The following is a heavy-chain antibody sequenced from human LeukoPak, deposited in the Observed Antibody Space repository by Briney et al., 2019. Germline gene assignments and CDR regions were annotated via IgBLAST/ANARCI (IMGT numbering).Heavy chain of an antibody. Sequence: ASVKVSCKVSGYTLTELSMHWVRQAPGKGLEWMGGFDPEDGETIYAQKFQGRVTMTRDTSTSTVYMELSSLRSEDTAVYYCASISGYRDYWGQGTLVTVSS. V-gene: IGHV1-24*01. J-gene: IGHJ4*02. CDR1: GYTLTELS. D-gene: IGHD3-22*01. CDR2: FDPEDGET. CDR3: ASISGYRDY.